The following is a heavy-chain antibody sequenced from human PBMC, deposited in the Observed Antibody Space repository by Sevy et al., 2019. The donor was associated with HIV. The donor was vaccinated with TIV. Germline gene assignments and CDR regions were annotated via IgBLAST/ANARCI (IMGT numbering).Heavy chain of an antibody. CDR1: GFTFSSYA. J-gene: IGHJ4*02. CDR2: ISYDGSNK. D-gene: IGHD3-10*01. CDR3: ARDKGWFGELLFGTFDY. V-gene: IGHV3-30-3*01. Sequence: GGSLRLSCAASGFTFSSYAMHWVRQAPGKGLEWVAVISYDGSNKYYADSVKGRFTIYRDNSKNTLYLQMNSLRAEDTAVYYCARDKGWFGELLFGTFDYWGQGTLVTVSS.